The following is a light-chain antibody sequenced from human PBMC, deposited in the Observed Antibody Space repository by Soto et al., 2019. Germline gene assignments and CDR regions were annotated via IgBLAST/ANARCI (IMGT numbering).Light chain of an antibody. J-gene: IGKJ4*01. CDR2: GAS. CDR3: QQYGSVPLT. Sequence: EIVLPQSPGTLSLSPGERATLSCRASQSVSTSYLAWYQQKPGQAPRLLIYGASSRATGIPDRFSGSGSGADCTLSISRLELEVFAVYYCQQYGSVPLTFGGGTKVEIK. V-gene: IGKV3-20*01. CDR1: QSVSTSY.